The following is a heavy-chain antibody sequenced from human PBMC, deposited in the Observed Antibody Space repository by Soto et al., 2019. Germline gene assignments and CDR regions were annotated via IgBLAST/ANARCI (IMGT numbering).Heavy chain of an antibody. J-gene: IGHJ6*02. V-gene: IGHV4-39*01. CDR3: ARQSGSYGLYFYGLDV. CDR1: GSSISSSSFY. D-gene: IGHD1-26*01. Sequence: SETLSLTCTVSGSSISSSSFYWGRIRQPPGKGLQWIGAINYSGSTYYNPSLKSRVTISVDTSKSQFSLDLSSVTAADTALYFCARQSGSYGLYFYGLDVWGQGTTVTVSS. CDR2: INYSGST.